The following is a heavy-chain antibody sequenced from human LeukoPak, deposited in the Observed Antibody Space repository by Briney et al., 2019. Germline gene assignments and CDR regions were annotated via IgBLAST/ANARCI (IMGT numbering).Heavy chain of an antibody. CDR2: IKQDGSEK. CDR1: GFTFSSYW. V-gene: IGHV3-7*03. CDR3: ARDLDTAMVFDAFDI. J-gene: IGHJ3*02. Sequence: QPGGSLRLSCAASGFTFSSYWMSWVRQAPGKGLEWVANIKQDGSEKYYVDSVKGRFTISRDNAKNSLYLQMNSLRAEDTAVYYCARDLDTAMVFDAFDIWGQGTMVTVSS. D-gene: IGHD5-18*01.